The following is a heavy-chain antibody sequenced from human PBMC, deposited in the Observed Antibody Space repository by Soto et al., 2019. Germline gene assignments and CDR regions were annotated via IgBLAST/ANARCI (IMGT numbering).Heavy chain of an antibody. J-gene: IGHJ6*02. V-gene: IGHV4-38-2*02. D-gene: IGHD1-1*01. CDR2: IYHSGST. Sequence: PSETLSLTCAVSGYSISSGYYWGWIRQPPGKGLEWIGSIYHSGSTYYNPSLKSRVTISVDTSKNQFSLKLSSVTAADTAVYYCARDPTSQPETLFPPDYRMDVWGQGTTVTVSS. CDR3: ARDPTSQPETLFPPDYRMDV. CDR1: GYSISSGYY.